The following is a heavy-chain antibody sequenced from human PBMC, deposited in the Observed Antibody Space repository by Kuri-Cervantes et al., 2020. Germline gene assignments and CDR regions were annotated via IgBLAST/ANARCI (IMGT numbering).Heavy chain of an antibody. V-gene: IGHV3-7*01. CDR1: GFTFNSYW. J-gene: IGHJ3*02. Sequence: GGSLRLSCAASGFTFNSYWMTWVRQAPGKGLEWVATIKHDGSEETYVDSVKGRFTISRDNAKDSLYLQMNSLRADDTAVYYCARYCSSSSCWDAFDIWGQGTMVTVSS. CDR2: IKHDGSEE. D-gene: IGHD2-15*01. CDR3: ARYCSSSSCWDAFDI.